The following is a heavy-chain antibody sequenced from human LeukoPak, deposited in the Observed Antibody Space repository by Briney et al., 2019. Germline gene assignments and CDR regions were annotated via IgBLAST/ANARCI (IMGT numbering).Heavy chain of an antibody. CDR2: IYYSGST. J-gene: IGHJ4*02. D-gene: IGHD3-22*01. Sequence: SETLSLTCIVSGYSISGGYYWGWIRQPPGKGLEWIASIYYSGSTYFNPSLRSRVTISVDTSKNQFSLRLTSVTAADTAVYYCARYYYDSSGSSFFFDYWGRGALVTVSS. CDR1: GYSISGGYY. CDR3: ARYYYDSSGSSFFFDY. V-gene: IGHV4-38-2*02.